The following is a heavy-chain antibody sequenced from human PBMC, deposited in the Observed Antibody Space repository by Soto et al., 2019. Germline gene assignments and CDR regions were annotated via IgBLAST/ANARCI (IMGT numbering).Heavy chain of an antibody. V-gene: IGHV3-73*01. Sequence: TGGSLRLSCAASGFTFSGSAMHWVRQASGKGLEWVGRIRSKTNSYATAYAASVKGRFTISRDDSKNTAYLQMNSLKTEDTAVYYCTASGSDAFVEYWGQGTLVTVSS. CDR1: GFTFSGSA. CDR2: IRSKTNSYAT. J-gene: IGHJ4*02. CDR3: TASGSDAFVEY. D-gene: IGHD5-12*01.